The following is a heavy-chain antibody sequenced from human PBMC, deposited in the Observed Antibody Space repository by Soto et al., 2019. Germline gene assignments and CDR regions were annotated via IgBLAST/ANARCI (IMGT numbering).Heavy chain of an antibody. J-gene: IGHJ4*02. CDR1: GFTCSSHA. CDR2: IHGTRSII. D-gene: IGHD3-16*01. Sequence: EVQLVESGGGLVQPGWSLKLSCSVPGFTCSSHALNWGRQVPGKGLEWVAYIHGTRSIIYYADSVKGRFTISRDNAKNSLYLQMYSLRDEDTSLYYCARYARNADYDYGGQGTLVTVSS. CDR3: ARYARNADYDY. V-gene: IGHV3-48*02.